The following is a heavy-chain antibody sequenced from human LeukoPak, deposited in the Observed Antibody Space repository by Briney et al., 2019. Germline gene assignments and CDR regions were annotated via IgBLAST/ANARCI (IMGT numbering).Heavy chain of an antibody. CDR1: GFTFSSYA. CDR2: ISYDGSNK. J-gene: IGHJ4*02. Sequence: AGGSLRLSCAASGFTFSSYAMHWVRQAPGKGLEWVAVISYDGSNKYYADSVKGRFTISRDNSKNTLYLQMNSLRAEDTAVYYCRSVRSGEDFDYWGQGTLVTVSS. V-gene: IGHV3-30-3*01. D-gene: IGHD1-14*01. CDR3: RSVRSGEDFDY.